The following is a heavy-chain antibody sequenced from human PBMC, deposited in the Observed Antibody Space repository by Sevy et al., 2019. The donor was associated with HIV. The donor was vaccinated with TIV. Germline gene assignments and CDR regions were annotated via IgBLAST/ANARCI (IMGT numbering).Heavy chain of an antibody. CDR2: IYPGDSET. D-gene: IGHD4-17*01. Sequence: GESLKISCQTSGYTFRSYWIGWVRQMPGKGLEWMGIIYPGDSETKYSPSFQGHITISADESISTAYLEWSSLKASDSAMYYCARHARSQGIGTAVATGSIDSWGLGTLVTVSS. J-gene: IGHJ4*02. CDR3: ARHARSQGIGTAVATGSIDS. CDR1: GYTFRSYW. V-gene: IGHV5-51*01.